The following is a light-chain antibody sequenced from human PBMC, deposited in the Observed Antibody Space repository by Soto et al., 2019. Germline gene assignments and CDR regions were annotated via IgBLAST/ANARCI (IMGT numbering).Light chain of an antibody. J-gene: IGKJ4*01. CDR3: QLLNSYPLT. CDR1: QGISSY. V-gene: IGKV1-9*01. Sequence: IQLTQSPSSLSASVGDRVTVTCRASQGISSYLAWYQQKPGRAPKLLIYAASTLQSGVPSRFSGSGSGTDFTLTIISLQPEDFATYYCQLLNSYPLTFGGGTEVEIK. CDR2: AAS.